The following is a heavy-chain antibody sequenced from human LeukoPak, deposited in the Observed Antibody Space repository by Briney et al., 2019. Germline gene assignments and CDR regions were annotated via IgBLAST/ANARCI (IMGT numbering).Heavy chain of an antibody. J-gene: IGHJ4*02. CDR2: IIPIFGTA. V-gene: IGHV1-69*01. CDR1: GGTFSSYA. CDR3: ATPSGKDSYGYHY. Sequence: ASVTVSFKASGGTFSSYAISWVRQAPGQGLEWMGGIIPIFGTANYAQKFQGRVTITADESTSTAYMELSSLRSEDTAVYYCATPSGKDSYGYHYWGQGTLVTVSS. D-gene: IGHD5-18*01.